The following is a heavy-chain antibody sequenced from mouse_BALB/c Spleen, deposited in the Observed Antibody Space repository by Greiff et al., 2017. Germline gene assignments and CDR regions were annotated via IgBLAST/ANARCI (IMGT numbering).Heavy chain of an antibody. CDR2: IFPGSGNT. CDR3: ARGVNYGFAY. Sequence: QVQLQQSGPELVKPGASVKISCKASGYSFTSYYIHWVKQRPGQGLEWIGWIFPGSGNTKYNEKFKGKATLTADTSSSTAYMQLSSLTSEDSAVYFCARGVNYGFAYWGQGTLVTVSA. V-gene: IGHV1-66*01. D-gene: IGHD2-1*01. CDR1: GYSFTSYY. J-gene: IGHJ3*01.